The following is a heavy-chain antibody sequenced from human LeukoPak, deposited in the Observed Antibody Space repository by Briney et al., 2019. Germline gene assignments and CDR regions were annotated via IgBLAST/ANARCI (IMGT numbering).Heavy chain of an antibody. CDR1: GFTFSNAW. CDR2: IKSKTDGGTT. Sequence: GGSLRLSCAASGFTFSNAWMSWVRQAPGKGLEWVGRIKSKTDGGTTDYPAPVKGRFTISRDNSKNTLYLQMNSLKTEDTAVYYCTPDGPPFGYCSGGSCYSRWFDPWGQGTLVTVSS. J-gene: IGHJ5*02. V-gene: IGHV3-15*01. CDR3: TPDGPPFGYCSGGSCYSRWFDP. D-gene: IGHD2-15*01.